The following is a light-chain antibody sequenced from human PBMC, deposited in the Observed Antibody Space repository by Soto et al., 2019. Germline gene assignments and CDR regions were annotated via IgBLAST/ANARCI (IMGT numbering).Light chain of an antibody. V-gene: IGKV1-5*03. CDR3: QQYNTYTFT. Sequence: DIQMTQSPSTLSASVGDRVTITCRASQSINTWLAWYQQKPGKAPNLLIYKASRLESGVPSRFSGSGSATEFSLTISSLQPDDFATYYCQQYNTYTFTFGQGTKWEIK. CDR1: QSINTW. J-gene: IGKJ2*01. CDR2: KAS.